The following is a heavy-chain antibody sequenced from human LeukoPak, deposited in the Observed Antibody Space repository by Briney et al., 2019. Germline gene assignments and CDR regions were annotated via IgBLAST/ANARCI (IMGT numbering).Heavy chain of an antibody. CDR1: GGSISSYY. Sequence: SETLSLTCTVSGGSISSYYWSWIRQPPGKGLEWIGYIYYSGSTNYNPSLKSRVTISVDTSKNQFSLKLSSVTAADTAVYYCARGRDGVDILTGFYYYYGMDVWGQGTPVTVSS. CDR3: ARGRDGVDILTGFYYYYGMDV. V-gene: IGHV4-59*01. J-gene: IGHJ6*02. D-gene: IGHD3-9*01. CDR2: IYYSGST.